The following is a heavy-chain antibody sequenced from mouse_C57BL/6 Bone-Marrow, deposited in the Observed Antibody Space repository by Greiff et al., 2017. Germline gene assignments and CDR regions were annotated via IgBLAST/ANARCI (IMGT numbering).Heavy chain of an antibody. J-gene: IGHJ1*03. CDR2: IDPSDSYT. CDR1: GYTFTSYW. Sequence: QVQLQQSGAELVMPGASVKLSCKASGYTFTSYWMHWVQQRPGQGLEWIGEIDPSDSYTNYNQKFKGKSTLTVDKSSSTAYMQLSSLTSEDSAVYYCARRIYYYGSKYFDVWGTGTTVTVSS. CDR3: ARRIYYYGSKYFDV. V-gene: IGHV1-69*01. D-gene: IGHD1-1*01.